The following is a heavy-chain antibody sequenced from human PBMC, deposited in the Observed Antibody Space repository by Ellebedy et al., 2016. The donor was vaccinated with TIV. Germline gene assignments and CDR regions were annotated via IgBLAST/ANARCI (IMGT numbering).Heavy chain of an antibody. D-gene: IGHD6-13*01. CDR1: GFTFSTYW. CDR3: AREVWYPAS. Sequence: GESLKISCAASGFTFSTYWMHWVRQDPGKGLMWVSRINTDGSSTGYADAVKGRFTISRDNAKNTLYLQMNGLRAEDTAVYYCAREVWYPASWGQGTLVTVSS. CDR2: INTDGSST. J-gene: IGHJ4*02. V-gene: IGHV3-74*01.